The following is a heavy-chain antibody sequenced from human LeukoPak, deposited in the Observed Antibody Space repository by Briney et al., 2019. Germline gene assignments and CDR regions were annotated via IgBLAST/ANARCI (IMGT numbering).Heavy chain of an antibody. V-gene: IGHV4-4*02. CDR3: ARASHDYGDYSHFDY. Sequence: SETLSLTCAVSGGSISSRNWWSWVRQPPGKGLEWIGEIYHSGSTNYNPSLKTRVTISVNKSKNQFSLKLSSETAADTAVYYCARASHDYGDYSHFDYWGQGTLVTVSS. J-gene: IGHJ4*02. D-gene: IGHD4-17*01. CDR1: GGSISSRNW. CDR2: IYHSGST.